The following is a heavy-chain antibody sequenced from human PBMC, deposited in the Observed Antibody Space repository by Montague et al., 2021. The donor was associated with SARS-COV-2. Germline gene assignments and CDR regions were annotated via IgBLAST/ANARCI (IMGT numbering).Heavy chain of an antibody. J-gene: IGHJ5*02. D-gene: IGHD6-25*01. V-gene: IGHV3-74*01. CDR2: IKYDGSRT. CDR1: GFTFSNYW. CDR3: AGSAFAAALDP. Sequence: SLRLSCAASGFTFSNYWMHWVRQAPGKGLVWVSHIKYDGSRTGYADSVKGRFTISRDNAKNTLYLQMNSLRVDDTAVYYCAGSAFAAALDPWGQGTLVTVSS.